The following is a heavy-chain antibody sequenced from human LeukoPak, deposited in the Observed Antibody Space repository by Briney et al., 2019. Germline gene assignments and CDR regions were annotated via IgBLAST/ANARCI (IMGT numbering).Heavy chain of an antibody. Sequence: GGSLRLSCAASGFTFSSYEMNWVRQAPGKGLEWVSYISSSGSTMYYADSVKGRFTISRDNAKNSLSLQMNSLRAEDTAVYYCAELGITMIGGVWGKGTTVTISS. CDR3: AELGITMIGGV. CDR1: GFTFSSYE. D-gene: IGHD3-10*02. V-gene: IGHV3-48*03. CDR2: ISSSGSTM. J-gene: IGHJ6*04.